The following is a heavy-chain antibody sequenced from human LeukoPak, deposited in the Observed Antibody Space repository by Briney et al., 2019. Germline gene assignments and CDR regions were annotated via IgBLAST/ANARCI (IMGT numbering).Heavy chain of an antibody. V-gene: IGHV3-15*01. J-gene: IGHJ5*02. CDR2: IMSRTNGGTT. CDR1: GFTFSSYA. Sequence: GGSLRLSCAASGFTFSSYAMHWVRQAPGKGLEWVGRIMSRTNGGTTVYAAPVKGRFTISRDDSKNTLYLQMNSLTTEDTALYYCTTDLRSWGQGTLVIVSS. CDR3: TTDLRS.